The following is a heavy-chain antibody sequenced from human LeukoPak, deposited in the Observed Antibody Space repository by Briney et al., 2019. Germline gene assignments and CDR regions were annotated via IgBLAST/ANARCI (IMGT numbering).Heavy chain of an antibody. CDR3: ASGDIVVVPAARWSGSFDY. D-gene: IGHD2-2*01. Sequence: ASVKVSCKVSGYTLTELSMHWVRQTPGKGLEWMGGFDPEDGETIYAQKFQGRVTMTEDTSTDTAYMGLSSLRSEDTAVYYCASGDIVVVPAARWSGSFDYWGQGTLVTVSS. V-gene: IGHV1-24*01. CDR2: FDPEDGET. CDR1: GYTLTELS. J-gene: IGHJ4*02.